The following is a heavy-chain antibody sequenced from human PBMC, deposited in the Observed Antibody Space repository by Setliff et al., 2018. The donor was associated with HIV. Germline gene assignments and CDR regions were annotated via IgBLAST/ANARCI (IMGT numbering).Heavy chain of an antibody. CDR2: IKQDGCEK. CDR3: ATDCAVVGGTGSLDS. V-gene: IGHV3-7*05. CDR1: GFTFSTYW. J-gene: IGHJ4*02. Sequence: PGGSLRLSCAASGFTFSTYWMSWVRQAPGKGLEWVANIKQDGCEKNYMDSVKGRFTISRDNAKNSLYLQMNSLRVEDTAVYYCATDCAVVGGTGSLDSWGQGTLVTVSS. D-gene: IGHD1-26*01.